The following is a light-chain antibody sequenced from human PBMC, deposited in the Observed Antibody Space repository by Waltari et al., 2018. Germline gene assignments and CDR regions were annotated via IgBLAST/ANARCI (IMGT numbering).Light chain of an antibody. CDR2: GAS. CDR1: QSVSRT. CDR3: QHYVRLPAT. V-gene: IGKV3-20*01. J-gene: IGKJ1*01. Sequence: EIVLTQSPGTLSLSPGERATLSCRASQSVSRTLAWYQQKPGQAPKLLIYGASIRATGIPDSFTGSGSGTDFSLTISSLEPEDFAIYFCQHYVRLPATFGQGTKVEIK.